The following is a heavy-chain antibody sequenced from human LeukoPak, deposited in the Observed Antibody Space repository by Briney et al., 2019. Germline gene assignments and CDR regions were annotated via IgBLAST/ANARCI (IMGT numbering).Heavy chain of an antibody. CDR2: IRSSGSTI. D-gene: IGHD3-10*01. CDR3: AREGVRSSGSYYKGGFDY. CDR1: GFTFSDYY. J-gene: IGHJ4*02. V-gene: IGHV3-11*01. Sequence: GGSLRLSCAASGFTFSDYYMSWIRQAPGKGLEWVSYIRSSGSTIYYADSVKGRFTISRDNAKNSLYLQMNSLRAEDTAVYYCAREGVRSSGSYYKGGFDYWGQGTLVTVSS.